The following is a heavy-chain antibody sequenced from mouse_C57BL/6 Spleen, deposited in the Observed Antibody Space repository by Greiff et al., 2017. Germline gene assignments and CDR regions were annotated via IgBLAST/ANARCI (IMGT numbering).Heavy chain of an antibody. V-gene: IGHV1-61*01. CDR3: ARSPYYCSPYYYAMDY. CDR1: GYTFTSYW. CDR2: IYPSDSET. Sequence: QVQLQQPGAELVRPGSSVKLSCKASGYTFTSYWMDWVKQRPGQGLEWIGNIYPSDSETHYNQKFKDKATLTVDKSSSTAYMQLSSLTSEDSAVYYCARSPYYCSPYYYAMDYWGQGTSVTVSS. D-gene: IGHD1-1*01. J-gene: IGHJ4*01.